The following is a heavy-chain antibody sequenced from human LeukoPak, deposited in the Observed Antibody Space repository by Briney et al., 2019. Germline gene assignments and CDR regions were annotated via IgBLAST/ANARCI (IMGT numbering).Heavy chain of an antibody. CDR1: GFTFSSYA. D-gene: IGHD3-22*01. J-gene: IGHJ4*02. CDR2: ISGSGAST. V-gene: IGHV3-23*01. CDR3: VYYDSSGYYGYPGAFDY. Sequence: PGGSLRLSCVASGFTFSSYALNWVRQTPGKGLEWVSTISGSGASTYYADAVRGRFTISRDNSRNTLQLQMNSLRAEDTAVYYCVYYDSSGYYGYPGAFDYWGQGTLVTVSS.